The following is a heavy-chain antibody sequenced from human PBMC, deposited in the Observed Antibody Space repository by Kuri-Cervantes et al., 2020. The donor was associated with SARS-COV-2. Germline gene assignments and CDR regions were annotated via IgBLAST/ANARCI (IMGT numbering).Heavy chain of an antibody. J-gene: IGHJ4*02. CDR2: IDWDDDK. D-gene: IGHD3-10*01. V-gene: IGHV2-70*11. CDR1: GFSLSTSGVG. Sequence: PTLVKPTQTLTLTCTFSGFSLSTSGVGVGWIRQPPGKALEWLARIDWDDDKYYSTSLKTRLTISKDTSKNQVVLTMTNMDPVDTATYYCARIRVGSGSYYYFDYWGQGTLVTVSS. CDR3: ARIRVGSGSYYYFDY.